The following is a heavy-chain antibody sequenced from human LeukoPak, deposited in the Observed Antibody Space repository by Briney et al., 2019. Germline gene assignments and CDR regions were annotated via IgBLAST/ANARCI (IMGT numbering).Heavy chain of an antibody. CDR3: ARHSSGWPVQPPYYYYYMDV. CDR1: GYTFTGYY. V-gene: IGHV1-18*04. D-gene: IGHD6-19*01. J-gene: IGHJ6*03. CDR2: ISAYNGNT. Sequence: GASVKVSCKASGYTFTGYYMHWVRQAPGQGLEWMGWISAYNGNTNYAQKLQGRVTMTTDTSTSTAYMELRSLRSDDTAVYYCARHSSGWPVQPPYYYYYMDVWGKGTTVTVSS.